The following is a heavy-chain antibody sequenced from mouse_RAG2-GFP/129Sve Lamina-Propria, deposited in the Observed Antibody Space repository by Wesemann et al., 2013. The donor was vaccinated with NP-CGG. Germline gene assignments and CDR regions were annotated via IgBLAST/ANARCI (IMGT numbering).Heavy chain of an antibody. CDR2: IYPNSGST. CDR3: ASGGTPLDY. J-gene: IGHJ2*01. D-gene: IGHD3-3*01. CDR1: GYTFTSYD. Sequence: QVQLQQSGPELVKPGASVKLSCKASGYTFTSYDINWVKQRPGQGLEWIGWIYPNSGSTNYNEKFKSKATLTVDKSSSTAYMQLSSLTSEDSAVYYCASGGTPLDYWGQGTTLTVSS. V-gene: IGHV1-85*01.